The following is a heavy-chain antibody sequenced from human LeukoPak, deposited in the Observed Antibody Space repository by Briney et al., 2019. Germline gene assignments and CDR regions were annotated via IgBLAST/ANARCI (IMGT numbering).Heavy chain of an antibody. V-gene: IGHV3-7*03. J-gene: IGHJ5*02. CDR2: INHNGNVN. Sequence: GGSLRLSCAASGFTFSSYWMNWARQAPGKGLEWVASINHNGNVNYYVDSVKGRFTISRDNAKNSLYLQMSNLRAEDTAVYYCARVRYYGSGSYHNWFDPWGQGTLVTVSS. CDR1: GFTFSSYW. D-gene: IGHD3-10*01. CDR3: ARVRYYGSGSYHNWFDP.